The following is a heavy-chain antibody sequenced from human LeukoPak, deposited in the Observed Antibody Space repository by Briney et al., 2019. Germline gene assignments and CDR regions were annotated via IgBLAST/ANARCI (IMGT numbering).Heavy chain of an antibody. D-gene: IGHD3-22*01. CDR1: GGSISSYY. J-gene: IGHJ4*02. Sequence: SETLSLTCTVSGGSISSYYWSWIRQPPGKGLEWIGYIYYSGSTNYNPSLKSRVTISVDTSKNQFSLKLSSVTAADTAVYYCARQVEYYYDSSGYYLDYWGQGTLVTVSS. CDR3: ARQVEYYYDSSGYYLDY. CDR2: IYYSGST. V-gene: IGHV4-59*08.